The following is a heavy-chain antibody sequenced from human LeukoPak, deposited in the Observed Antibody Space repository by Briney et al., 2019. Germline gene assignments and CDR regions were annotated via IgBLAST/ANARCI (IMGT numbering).Heavy chain of an antibody. CDR2: IFPGDSDT. Sequence: GESLKISCKGSGYSFTNYWIGWVRQMPGKGLEWMGIIFPGDSDTRYSPSFQGQVTISADKSLSTAYLQWSSLKASDSAMYYCARGDQLLYGGGYFDYWGQGTLVTVSS. CDR1: GYSFTNYW. CDR3: ARGDQLLYGGGYFDY. J-gene: IGHJ4*02. D-gene: IGHD2-2*02. V-gene: IGHV5-51*01.